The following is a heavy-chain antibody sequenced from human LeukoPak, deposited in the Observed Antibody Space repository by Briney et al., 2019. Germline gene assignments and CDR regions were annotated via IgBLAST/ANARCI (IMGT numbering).Heavy chain of an antibody. V-gene: IGHV3-30*02. Sequence: GGSLRLSCAASGFTFSSYGMHWVRQAPGKGLEWVAFIRYDGSNKYYADSVKGRFAISRDNSKNTLYLQMNSLRAEDTAVYYCARDQDCSSTSCYRKGWFDPWGQGTLVTVSS. CDR1: GFTFSSYG. D-gene: IGHD2-2*02. CDR2: IRYDGSNK. CDR3: ARDQDCSSTSCYRKGWFDP. J-gene: IGHJ5*02.